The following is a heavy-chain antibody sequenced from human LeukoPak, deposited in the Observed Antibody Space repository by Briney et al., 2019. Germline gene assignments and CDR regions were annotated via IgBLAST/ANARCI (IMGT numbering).Heavy chain of an antibody. D-gene: IGHD5-24*01. CDR3: ARCRDGYKHFDY. CDR2: IKHDGSEK. CDR1: GFTFSSFY. Sequence: GGSLRLSCAAAGFTFSSFYMSWVRQAPGKGLEWVANIKHDGSEKFYVDSVKGQFTISRDNAKNSLYLQMNNLRAEDTAVYYCARCRDGYKHFDYWGQGILVTVSS. J-gene: IGHJ4*02. V-gene: IGHV3-7*01.